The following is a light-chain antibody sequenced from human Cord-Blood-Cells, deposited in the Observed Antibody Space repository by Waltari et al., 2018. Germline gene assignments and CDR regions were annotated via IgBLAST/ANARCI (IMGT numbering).Light chain of an antibody. J-gene: IGLJ2*01. Sequence: QSALTQPASVSGSPGQSITISCTGTSSDVGGYNYVSWYQQHPGKAPKLMIYDVSNRPSWVSNRFSGSTSGNTASLTISGLQAEDEADYYCSSYTSSSVVFGGGTKLTVL. CDR1: SSDVGGYNY. V-gene: IGLV2-14*01. CDR2: DVS. CDR3: SSYTSSSVV.